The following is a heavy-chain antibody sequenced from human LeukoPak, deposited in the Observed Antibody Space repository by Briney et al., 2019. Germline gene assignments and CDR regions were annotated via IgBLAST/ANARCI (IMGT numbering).Heavy chain of an antibody. CDR3: ATPPITMVRGVIIEMADY. CDR2: FDPEDGET. J-gene: IGHJ4*02. D-gene: IGHD3-10*01. V-gene: IGHV1-24*01. CDR1: GYTLTELS. Sequence: GASAKVSCKVSGYTLTELSMHWVRQAPGKGLEWMGGFDPEDGETIYAQKFQGRVTMTEDTSTDTAYMELSSLRSEDTAVYYCATPPITMVRGVIIEMADYWGQGTLVTVSS.